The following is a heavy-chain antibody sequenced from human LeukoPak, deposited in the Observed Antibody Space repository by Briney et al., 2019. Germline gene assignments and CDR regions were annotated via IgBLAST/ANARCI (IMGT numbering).Heavy chain of an antibody. V-gene: IGHV3-48*03. D-gene: IGHD6-13*01. CDR3: ARDATTEVGTVYMDV. Sequence: GGSLRLSCAASGFTFSSHGMNWVRQAPGKGLEWISYISGTAITTYYADSVKGRFSTSRDNAKNSLYLQMNSLRAEDTAVYYCARDATTEVGTVYMDVWGKGTTVTISS. CDR1: GFTFSSHG. CDR2: ISGTAITT. J-gene: IGHJ6*03.